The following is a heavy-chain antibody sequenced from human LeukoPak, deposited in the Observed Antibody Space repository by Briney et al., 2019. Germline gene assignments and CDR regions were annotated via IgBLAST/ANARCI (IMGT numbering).Heavy chain of an antibody. Sequence: SETLSLTCTVSGGSISSYYWSWIRQPPGKGLEWIGYIYYSGSTNYNPSLKSRVTISLDTSGNQFSLKLTSVTAADTAVYYCARYPGSGSAWFDPWGQGTLVTVSS. CDR3: ARYPGSGSAWFDP. V-gene: IGHV4-59*12. J-gene: IGHJ5*02. CDR2: IYYSGST. CDR1: GGSISSYY. D-gene: IGHD6-19*01.